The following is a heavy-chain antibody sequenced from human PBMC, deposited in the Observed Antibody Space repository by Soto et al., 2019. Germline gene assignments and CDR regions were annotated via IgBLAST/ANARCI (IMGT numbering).Heavy chain of an antibody. Sequence: SETLSLTCTVSGGSMSRGDYYWSWIRQAPGKGLEWIGFIYHTGSTYYSPSLKNRVAISVDTSKNQFSLKLSSVTAADTAVYYCARVSRDGYNPRPDYFDYWGQGTLVTVSS. CDR2: IYHTGST. J-gene: IGHJ4*02. CDR3: ARVSRDGYNPRPDYFDY. D-gene: IGHD5-12*01. CDR1: GGSMSRGDYY. V-gene: IGHV4-30-4*01.